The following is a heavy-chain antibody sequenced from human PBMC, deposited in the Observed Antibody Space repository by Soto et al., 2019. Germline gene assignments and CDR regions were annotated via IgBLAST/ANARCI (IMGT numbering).Heavy chain of an antibody. J-gene: IGHJ4*02. CDR2: ISDSGGRT. D-gene: IGHD3-3*01. CDR1: AFTFSNYA. V-gene: IGHV3-23*01. Sequence: VQLLESGGGLVQPGESVRLSCAASAFTFSNYAMSWVRQSPGKGLEWGSSISDSGGRTYYADSVKGRFTISRDNPRNTLYLQMNSLRAEDTAVYYCAKLSGLRFLEWFSYFDYWGQGTLVSVSS. CDR3: AKLSGLRFLEWFSYFDY.